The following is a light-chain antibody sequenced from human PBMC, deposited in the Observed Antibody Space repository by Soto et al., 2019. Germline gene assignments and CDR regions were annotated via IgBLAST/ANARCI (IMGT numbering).Light chain of an antibody. V-gene: IGKV3-20*01. CDR2: LAS. CDR3: QQYGSSPWT. CDR1: QSITNNY. J-gene: IGKJ1*01. Sequence: EIVLTQSPGTLSLSPGERATLSCRASQSITNNYLAWYQQKPGQAPRLLIYLASNRPAGIPDRFSGSGSGADFTLTINRLEPEDFAVYHCQQYGSSPWTFGQGTKVDIK.